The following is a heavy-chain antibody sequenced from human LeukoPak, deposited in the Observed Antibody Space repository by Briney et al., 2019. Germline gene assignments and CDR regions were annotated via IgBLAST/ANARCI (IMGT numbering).Heavy chain of an antibody. V-gene: IGHV4-34*01. Sequence: SSETLSLTCAVYGGSFSGYYWSWIRQPPGKGLEWIGEINHSGSTNYNPSLKSRVTISVDTSKNQFSLKLSSVTAADTAVYYCASVTMVWRQNWFDPWGQGTLVTVSS. J-gene: IGHJ5*02. CDR2: INHSGST. D-gene: IGHD3-10*01. CDR3: ASVTMVWRQNWFDP. CDR1: GGSFSGYY.